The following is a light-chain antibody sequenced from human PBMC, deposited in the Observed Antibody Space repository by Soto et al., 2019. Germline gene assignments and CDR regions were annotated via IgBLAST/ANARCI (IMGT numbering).Light chain of an antibody. V-gene: IGKV1-27*01. CDR2: AAS. CDR3: QKYNSAPQT. Sequence: DIQMTQSPSSLSASVGDRVTITCRASQGIGNDLAWFQQKPGQVPKLLIYAASTLKSGVPSRFSGSRSGTDFTLTISSLQPEDVANYYCQKYNSAPQTFGPGTKVEIK. CDR1: QGIGND. J-gene: IGKJ1*01.